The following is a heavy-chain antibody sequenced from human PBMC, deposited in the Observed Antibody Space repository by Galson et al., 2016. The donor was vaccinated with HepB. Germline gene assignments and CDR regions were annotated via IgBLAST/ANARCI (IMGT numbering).Heavy chain of an antibody. J-gene: IGHJ2*01. CDR1: GFTFSKFA. CDR3: AKDAGLLDWYFGL. D-gene: IGHD1-26*01. Sequence: SLRLSCAASGFTFSKFAMTWVRQAPGKGLQWVATIANSGYSTYYADSVKGRFTISRDNSKNTLNLQMNSLRAEDTAMYYCAKDAGLLDWYFGLWGRGTLVTVSS. V-gene: IGHV3-23*01. CDR2: IANSGYST.